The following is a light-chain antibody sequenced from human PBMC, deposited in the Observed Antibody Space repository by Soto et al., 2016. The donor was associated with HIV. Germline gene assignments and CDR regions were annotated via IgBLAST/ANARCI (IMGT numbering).Light chain of an antibody. V-gene: IGLV3-21*01. CDR3: QAWDSSTVL. J-gene: IGLJ2*01. CDR1: NIGSKS. Sequence: SYELTQPPSVSVAPGKTARITCGGNNIGSKSVHWYQQKPGQSPVLVIYQDTKRPSGIPERFSGSNSGNTATLTISGTQAIDEADYYCQAWDSSTVLFGGGTKLTVL. CDR2: QDT.